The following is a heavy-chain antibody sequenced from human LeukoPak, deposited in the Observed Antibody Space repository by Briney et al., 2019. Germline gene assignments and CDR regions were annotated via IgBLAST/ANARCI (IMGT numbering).Heavy chain of an antibody. CDR1: GFTVSSNY. CDR3: ARDGDVFDI. CDR2: IYSDGST. Sequence: GGSLRLSCAASGFTVSSNYMSWVRQAPGKGLEWVSFIYSDGSTYYADSVKGRFTISRDNAKNSLFLRMNSLRAEDTAVYYCARDGDVFDIWGQGTMVTVSS. J-gene: IGHJ3*02. V-gene: IGHV3-53*01.